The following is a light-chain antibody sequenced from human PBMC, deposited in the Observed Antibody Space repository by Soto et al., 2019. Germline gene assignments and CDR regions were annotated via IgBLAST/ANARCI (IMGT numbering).Light chain of an antibody. Sequence: IVMPQSPATLSAGRGELVTLSCRASQSVSSNLAWYQQKPGQPPRLLTYSASTRATGIPARFSGSGSGTEFTLTISSLQSEDFAVYYCQQYINLWTFGQGTKVDIK. CDR3: QQYINLWT. CDR1: QSVSSN. CDR2: SAS. V-gene: IGKV3-15*01. J-gene: IGKJ1*01.